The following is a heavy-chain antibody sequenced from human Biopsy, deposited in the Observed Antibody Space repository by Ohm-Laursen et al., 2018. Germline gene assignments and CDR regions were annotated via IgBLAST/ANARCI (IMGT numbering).Heavy chain of an antibody. D-gene: IGHD2-15*01. CDR3: AKGLVVAAMVSAFDM. V-gene: IGHV3-9*01. CDR1: GFTFDDYA. CDR2: LTSNSGSI. J-gene: IGHJ3*02. Sequence: SLRLSCTASGFTFDDYAMHWARQAPGKGLEWVASLTSNSGSIGYGDSVKGRFTISRDNAKNSLYLQMNSLRTEDTAIYYCAKGLVVAAMVSAFDMWGQGTVVTVSS.